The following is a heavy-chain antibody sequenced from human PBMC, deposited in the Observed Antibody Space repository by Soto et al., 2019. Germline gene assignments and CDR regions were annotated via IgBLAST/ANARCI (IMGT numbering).Heavy chain of an antibody. CDR1: GGSISSYY. J-gene: IGHJ6*03. CDR2: IYYSGST. V-gene: IGHV4-59*01. CDR3: ARLEGYYYYYYMDV. Sequence: PSETLSLTCTASGGSISSYYWSWIRQPPGRGLEWIGYIYYSGSTNYNPSLKSRVTISVDTSKNQFSLKLSSVTAADTAVYYCARLEGYYYYYYMDVWGKGTTVTVSS.